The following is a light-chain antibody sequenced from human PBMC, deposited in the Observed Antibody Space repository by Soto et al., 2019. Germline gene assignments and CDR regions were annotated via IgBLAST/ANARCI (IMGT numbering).Light chain of an antibody. Sequence: AIQLTQSPSSLSASVGDRVTITCRASQGISSALAWYQQKPGKAPKLLIYDASSLESGVPSRFNGSGSGTDFTLTISSLQPEDFATYYCQLFNSYPLFTFGPGTKVDIK. CDR1: QGISSA. CDR2: DAS. J-gene: IGKJ3*01. V-gene: IGKV1-13*02. CDR3: QLFNSYPLFT.